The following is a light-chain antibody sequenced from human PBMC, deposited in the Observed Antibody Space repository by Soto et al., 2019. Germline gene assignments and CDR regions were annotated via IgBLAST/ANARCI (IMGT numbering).Light chain of an antibody. CDR2: ATS. CDR1: QSINGN. Sequence: EIVMTQSPATLSVSPGERATLSCRASQSINGNLAWYQRKPGQAPRLLMYATSVRATGIPARFSGSGSGTEYTLTISSLQSEDFATYFCQQSYTNPRTFGQGTKLEIK. J-gene: IGKJ2*01. CDR3: QQSYTNPRT. V-gene: IGKV3-15*01.